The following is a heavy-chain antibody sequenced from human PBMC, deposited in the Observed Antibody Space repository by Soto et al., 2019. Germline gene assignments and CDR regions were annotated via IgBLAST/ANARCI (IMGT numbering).Heavy chain of an antibody. CDR3: ARDLKPYYYGSGSYYAFDI. CDR1: SGSISSSNW. V-gene: IGHV4-4*02. J-gene: IGHJ3*02. D-gene: IGHD3-10*01. CDR2: IYHSGST. Sequence: QVQLQESGPGLVKPSGTLSLTCAVSSGSISSSNWWSWVRQPPGKGLEWIGEIYHSGSTNYNPSLKSRVTISVDKSKNQFSLKLSSVTAADTAVYYRARDLKPYYYGSGSYYAFDIWGQGTMVTVSS.